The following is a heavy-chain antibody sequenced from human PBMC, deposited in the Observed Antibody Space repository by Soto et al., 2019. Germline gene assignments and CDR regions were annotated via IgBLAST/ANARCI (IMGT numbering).Heavy chain of an antibody. CDR3: AGGGGSSSASLDY. Sequence: GESLKISCKGSGYSFTSYWIGCVRQLPGKGLEWMGIIYPGDSDTSYSPSFQGQVTISADKSISTAYLQWSSLKASDTAMYYCAGGGGSSSASLDYWGRGPMFAVCS. J-gene: IGHJ4*02. D-gene: IGHD6-6*01. CDR2: IYPGDSDT. V-gene: IGHV5-51*01. CDR1: GYSFTSYW.